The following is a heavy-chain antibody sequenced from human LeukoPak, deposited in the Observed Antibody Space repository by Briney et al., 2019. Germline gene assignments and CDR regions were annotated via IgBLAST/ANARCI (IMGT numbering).Heavy chain of an antibody. Sequence: ASETLSLTCTVSGGSISSGGYYWSWIRQHPGKGLEWIGYIYYSGSTYYNPSLKSRVTISVGTSKNQFSLKLSSVTAADTAVYYCARDWVQRAVAGTFGMDVWGQGTTVTVSS. CDR1: GGSISSGGYY. CDR2: IYYSGST. D-gene: IGHD6-19*01. V-gene: IGHV4-31*03. J-gene: IGHJ6*02. CDR3: ARDWVQRAVAGTFGMDV.